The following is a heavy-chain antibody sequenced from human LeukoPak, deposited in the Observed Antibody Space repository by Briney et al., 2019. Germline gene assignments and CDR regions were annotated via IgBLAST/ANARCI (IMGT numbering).Heavy chain of an antibody. V-gene: IGHV1-8*03. J-gene: IGHJ4*02. CDR2: MNPNSGNT. Sequence: GASVKVSCKASGYTFTSYDINWVRQATGQGLEWMGWMNPNSGNTGYAQKFQGRVTIARNTSISTVYMELSSLRSEDTAIYYCARNGQGYSFDYWGQGTLVTVSS. D-gene: IGHD5-18*01. CDR3: ARNGQGYSFDY. CDR1: GYTFTSYD.